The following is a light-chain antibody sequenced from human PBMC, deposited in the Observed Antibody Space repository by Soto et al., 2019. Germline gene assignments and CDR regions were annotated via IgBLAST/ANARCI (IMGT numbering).Light chain of an antibody. J-gene: IGLJ2*01. V-gene: IGLV1-40*01. Sequence: QPVLTQPPSVSGAPGQRVTISCTGSSSNIGAGYDVHWYQQLPGTAPKLLIYGNTNRPSGVPDRFSGSKSGTSASLAVNGLQAEDEADYYCQSYDSSLSGSVFGGGTQLTVL. CDR3: QSYDSSLSGSV. CDR1: SSNIGAGYD. CDR2: GNT.